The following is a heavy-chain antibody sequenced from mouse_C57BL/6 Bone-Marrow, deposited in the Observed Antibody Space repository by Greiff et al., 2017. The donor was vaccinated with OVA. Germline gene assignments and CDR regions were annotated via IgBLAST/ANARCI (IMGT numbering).Heavy chain of an antibody. J-gene: IGHJ3*01. CDR1: GFSLTSYG. V-gene: IGHV2-3*01. D-gene: IGHD1-1*01. CDR2: IWGDGST. Sequence: VMLVESGPGLVAPSQSLSITCTVSGFSLTSYGVSWVRQPPGKGLEWLGLIWGDGSTNYHSALISRLSISKDNSKSQVFLKLNSLQTDDTATYYCAKGLYGSSYGGFAYWGQGTLVTVSA. CDR3: AKGLYGSSYGGFAY.